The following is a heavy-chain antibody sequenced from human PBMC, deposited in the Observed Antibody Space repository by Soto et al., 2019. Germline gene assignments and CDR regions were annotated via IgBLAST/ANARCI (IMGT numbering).Heavy chain of an antibody. V-gene: IGHV5-10-1*01. D-gene: IGHD6-25*01. Sequence: ESLKTSFKGSGYSFTSYWISWLRQIPGKVLEWMGRIDPSDSYTNYSPCFQGHVTISADKSISTAYLQWSSLKASDTAMYYCARLTEGGPWFDPWGQGTLVTVSS. CDR3: ARLTEGGPWFDP. J-gene: IGHJ5*02. CDR1: GYSFTSYW. CDR2: IDPSDSYT.